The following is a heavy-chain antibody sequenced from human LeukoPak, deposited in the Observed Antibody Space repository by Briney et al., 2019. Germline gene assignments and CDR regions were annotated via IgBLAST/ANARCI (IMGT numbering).Heavy chain of an antibody. CDR1: GDSVSSNSAA. J-gene: IGHJ4*02. Sequence: SQTLSLTCAISGDSVSSNSAAWNWIRQSPSRALEWLGRTYYRSKWYNDYAVSVKSRITINPDTSKNQFSLQLNSVTPADRAADYCARDGIWFGELLPLDYWGQGTLVTVSS. V-gene: IGHV6-1*01. CDR2: TYYRSKWYN. D-gene: IGHD3-10*01. CDR3: ARDGIWFGELLPLDY.